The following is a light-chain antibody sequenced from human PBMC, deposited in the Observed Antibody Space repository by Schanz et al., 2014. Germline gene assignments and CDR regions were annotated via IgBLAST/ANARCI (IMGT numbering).Light chain of an antibody. CDR2: GAS. CDR1: QSVNSRY. V-gene: IGKV3D-20*02. CDR3: EHRSYWRGT. J-gene: IGKJ2*02. Sequence: EFVLTQSPGTLSLSPGERGTLSCRASQSVNSRYLAWYQQKPGQAPRLLIFGASRRASGIPDRFRGSGSGTDFTLTISRLAPEDFAFYYCEHRSYWRGTFGQGTKLEIK.